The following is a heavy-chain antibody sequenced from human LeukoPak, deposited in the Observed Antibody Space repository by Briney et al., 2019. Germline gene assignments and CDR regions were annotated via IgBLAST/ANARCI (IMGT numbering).Heavy chain of an antibody. CDR3: ARGPHERSGYPDD. CDR1: GGTFSSYA. V-gene: IGHV1-69*01. D-gene: IGHD3-22*01. J-gene: IGHJ4*02. Sequence: SVKVSCKASGGTFSSYAISWVRQAPGQGLEWMGGIIPIFGTANYAQKFQGRVTITADESTSTAYMELRSLRSDDTAVYYCARGPHERSGYPDDWGQGTLVTVSS. CDR2: IIPIFGTA.